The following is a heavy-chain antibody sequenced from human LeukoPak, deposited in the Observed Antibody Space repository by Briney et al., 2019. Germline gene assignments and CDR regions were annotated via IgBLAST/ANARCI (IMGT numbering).Heavy chain of an antibody. CDR1: GGSFSGYY. J-gene: IGHJ6*03. Sequence: SETLSLTCAVYGGSFSGYYWSWIRQPPGKGLEWIGEINHSGSTNYNPSLKSRVTISVDTSKNQFSLKLSSVTAADTAVYYRARGRYCTNGVCFLDYYYYYMDVWGKGTTVTVSS. V-gene: IGHV4-34*01. CDR2: INHSGST. D-gene: IGHD2-8*01. CDR3: ARGRYCTNGVCFLDYYYYYMDV.